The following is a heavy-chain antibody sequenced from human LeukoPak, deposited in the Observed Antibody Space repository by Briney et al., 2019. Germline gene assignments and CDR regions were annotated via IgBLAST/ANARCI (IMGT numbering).Heavy chain of an antibody. CDR1: GYTFTGYY. V-gene: IGHV1-2*02. Sequence: ASVKVSCKASGYTFTGYYMHWVRQAPGQGLEWMGWINPNSGGTNYAQKFQGRVTMTRDTSISTAYMELSRLRSDDTAVYYCARDYIIRARWFDPWGQGTLVTVSS. CDR2: INPNSGGT. D-gene: IGHD3-10*01. J-gene: IGHJ5*02. CDR3: ARDYIIRARWFDP.